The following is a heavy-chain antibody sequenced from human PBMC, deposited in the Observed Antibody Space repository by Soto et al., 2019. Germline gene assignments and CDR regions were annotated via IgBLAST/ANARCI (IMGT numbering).Heavy chain of an antibody. J-gene: IGHJ4*02. Sequence: PSETLSLTCAVYGGSFSGYYWSWIRQHPGKGLEWIGYIYYSGSTYYNPSLKSRVTISVDTSKNQFSLKLSSVTAADTAVYYCARDAVSTIGDFDYWGQGTLVTVSS. V-gene: IGHV4-31*11. D-gene: IGHD5-12*01. CDR3: ARDAVSTIGDFDY. CDR2: IYYSGST. CDR1: GGSFSGYY.